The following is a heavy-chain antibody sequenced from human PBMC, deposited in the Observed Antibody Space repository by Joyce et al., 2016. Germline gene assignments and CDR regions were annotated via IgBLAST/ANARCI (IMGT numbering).Heavy chain of an antibody. CDR2: ISSDGSNK. Sequence: QVQLVESGGGVGQPGRSLTLSCAASGFSFSQFSMVWIRQAPGKGLEWAAVISSDGSNKYYADSAKGRVIISRDNSKNTLNLQMTGLRSDDTGVYYCARGTTVTRMGNWFDPWGQGTLVTVSS. J-gene: IGHJ5*02. V-gene: IGHV3-30-3*01. CDR1: GFSFSQFS. CDR3: ARGTTVTRMGNWFDP. D-gene: IGHD4-17*01.